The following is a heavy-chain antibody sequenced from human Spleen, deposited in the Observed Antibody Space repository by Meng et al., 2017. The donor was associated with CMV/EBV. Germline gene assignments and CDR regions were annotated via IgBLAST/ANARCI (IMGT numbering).Heavy chain of an antibody. CDR2: IYGGGGT. V-gene: IGHV3-53*01. CDR1: LSVSSSY. D-gene: IGHD3-22*01. CDR3: ATISSDSRGYYRGHLDY. Sequence: LSVSSSYMTCVRQAPGKGLECVAVIYGGGGTYTEDSVEGRFTISRDNSKNTLYLQMNNLRAEDTAFYYCATISSDSRGYYRGHLDYWGQGALVTVSS. J-gene: IGHJ4*02.